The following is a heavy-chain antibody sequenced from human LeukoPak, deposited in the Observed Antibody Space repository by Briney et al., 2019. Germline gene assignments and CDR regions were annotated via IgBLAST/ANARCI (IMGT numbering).Heavy chain of an antibody. J-gene: IGHJ4*02. CDR1: GFTFSSYS. D-gene: IGHD5-18*01. V-gene: IGHV3-21*01. CDR3: ARGDTAMPDY. CDR2: ISSSSSYI. Sequence: GGSLRLSCAASGFTFSSYSMNWVRQAPGKGLEWVSSISSSSSYIYYADSVKGRFTISRDNAKNSLYLQMNSLRAEGTAVYYCARGDTAMPDYWGQGTLATVSS.